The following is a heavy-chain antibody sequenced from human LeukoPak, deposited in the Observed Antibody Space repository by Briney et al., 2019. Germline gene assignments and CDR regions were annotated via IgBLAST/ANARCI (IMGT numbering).Heavy chain of an antibody. J-gene: IGHJ4*02. D-gene: IGHD7-27*01. CDR2: IKRKVDGETT. CDR3: AIGLGKTDSGY. CDR1: GFTFSDAW. Sequence: PGGSLRLSCTASGFTFSDAWLTWVRLAPGKGLEWIGRIKRKVDGETTDYAAPVKDRFTISRDDSKKTLYLHKNSLKSEDTAGYYLAIGLGKTDSGYWGQGTLVTVSS. V-gene: IGHV3-15*01.